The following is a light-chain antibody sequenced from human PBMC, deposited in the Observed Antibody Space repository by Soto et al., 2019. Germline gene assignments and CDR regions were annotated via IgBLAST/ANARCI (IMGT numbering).Light chain of an antibody. CDR2: AAS. V-gene: IGKV1-39*01. J-gene: IGKJ1*01. CDR1: QSISSY. Sequence: TKNYRASQSISSYLNWYQQKPGKAPKLLIYAASSLQSGVPSRFSGTRSGPDFTLTSSRLKPADFATHYCQQRYRSPRAFGQGTKLDIK. CDR3: QQRYRSPRA.